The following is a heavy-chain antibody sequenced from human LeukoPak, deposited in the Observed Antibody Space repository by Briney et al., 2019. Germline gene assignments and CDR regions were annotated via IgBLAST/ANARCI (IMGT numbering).Heavy chain of an antibody. D-gene: IGHD3-10*01. V-gene: IGHV3-21*01. CDR3: ARVNSYGSGGYYYYMDV. J-gene: IGHJ6*03. CDR1: GFTFSSYS. Sequence: PGGSLRLSCAASGFTFSSYSMNWVRQAPGKGLEWVSSISSSSSYIYYADSVKGRFTISRDNAKNSLYLQMNSLRAEDTAVYYCARVNSYGSGGYYYYMDVWGKGTTVTVSS. CDR2: ISSSSSYI.